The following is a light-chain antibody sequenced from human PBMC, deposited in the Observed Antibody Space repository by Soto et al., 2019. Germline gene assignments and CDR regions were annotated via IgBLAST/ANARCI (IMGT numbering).Light chain of an antibody. J-gene: IGKJ3*01. CDR3: QQSSNWPLT. Sequence: EIVLTQSPATLSLSPGERATLSCRASQSVSSYLAWYQQKPGQAPRLLIYDASNRATGIPARFSGSGSGTDFTLIISSLEPEDFAVYYCQQSSNWPLTFGPGTKVDIK. CDR2: DAS. CDR1: QSVSSY. V-gene: IGKV3-11*01.